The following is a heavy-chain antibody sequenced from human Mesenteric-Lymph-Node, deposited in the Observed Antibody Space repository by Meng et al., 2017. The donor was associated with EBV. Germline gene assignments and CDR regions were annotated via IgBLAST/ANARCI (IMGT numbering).Heavy chain of an antibody. CDR3: ARTIAGEYGDYVVPLDY. D-gene: IGHD4-17*01. CDR2: INAGEST. V-gene: IGHV4-34*01. Sequence: QVRRQQWGAGLLKPSETLSLTCAVYGGSFSGDYWTWIRQPPGKGLEWIGEINAGESTNYNPSLKSRVTMSIDTSKNQFSLKLSSVTAADTAVYYCARTIAGEYGDYVVPLDYWGQGTLVTVSS. CDR1: GGSFSGDY. J-gene: IGHJ4*02.